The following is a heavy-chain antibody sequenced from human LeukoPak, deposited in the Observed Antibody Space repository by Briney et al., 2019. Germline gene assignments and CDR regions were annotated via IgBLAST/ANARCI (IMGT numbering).Heavy chain of an antibody. CDR1: GGSISSSSYY. CDR2: IYYSGSA. V-gene: IGHV4-39*07. D-gene: IGHD5-12*01. CDR3: ARVSSVWIKDYYYYMDV. J-gene: IGHJ6*03. Sequence: SETLSLTCTVSGGSISSSSYYWGWIRQPPGKGLEWIGSIYYSGSAYSSLKSRVTMSVDTSRNQFSLKLSSVTAADTAVYYCARVSSVWIKDYYYYMDVWGKGTTVTVSS.